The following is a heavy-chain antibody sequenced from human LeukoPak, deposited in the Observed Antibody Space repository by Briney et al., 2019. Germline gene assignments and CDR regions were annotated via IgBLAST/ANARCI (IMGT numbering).Heavy chain of an antibody. J-gene: IGHJ4*02. CDR1: GYSFASYW. Sequence: GESLKISCKGSGYSFASYWITWVRQMPGKGLQWMGRIDPSDSYTNYSPSFQGRVTISADKSISTAYLQWSSLKASDTAMYYCASERYRSSTSCYFDYWGQGTLVTVSS. CDR2: IDPSDSYT. V-gene: IGHV5-10-1*01. D-gene: IGHD2-2*01. CDR3: ASERYRSSTSCYFDY.